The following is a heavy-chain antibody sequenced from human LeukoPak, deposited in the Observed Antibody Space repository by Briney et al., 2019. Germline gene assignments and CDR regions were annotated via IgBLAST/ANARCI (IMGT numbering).Heavy chain of an antibody. D-gene: IGHD3-16*01. CDR1: GLTFSIHW. Sequence: GGSLRLSCAASGLTFSIHWMNWVRQAPGKGLECVANINQDGSDKYYVDSVKGRFTISRDNAKNSLYLRMNSLRAEDTAVYYCARGYGGYMDVWGKGTTVTVSS. CDR3: ARGYGGYMDV. V-gene: IGHV3-7*01. J-gene: IGHJ6*03. CDR2: INQDGSDK.